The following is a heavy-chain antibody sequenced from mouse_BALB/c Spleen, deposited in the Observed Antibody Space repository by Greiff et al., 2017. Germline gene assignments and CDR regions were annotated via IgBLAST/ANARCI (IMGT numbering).Heavy chain of an antibody. J-gene: IGHJ4*01. D-gene: IGHD1-1*01. CDR2: ISCYNGAT. CDR3: ARSIYYYGSSYGSDAMDY. Sequence: LVKTGASVKISCKASGYSFTGYYMHWVKQSHGKSLEWIGYISCYNGATSYNQKFKGKATFTVDTSSSTAYMQFNSLTSEDSAVYYCARSIYYYGSSYGSDAMDYWGQGTSVTVSS. CDR1: GYSFTGYY. V-gene: IGHV1S34*01.